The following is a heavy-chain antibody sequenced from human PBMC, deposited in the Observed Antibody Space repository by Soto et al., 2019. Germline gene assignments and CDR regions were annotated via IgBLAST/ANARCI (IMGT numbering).Heavy chain of an antibody. CDR1: GYTFTSYY. J-gene: IGHJ4*02. CDR3: ASLPDSGWYYFDY. CDR2: ISPYNGNT. Sequence: ASVKVSCKASGYTFTSYYMHWVRQAPGQGLEWMGRISPYNGNTNYAQKLQGRVTMTTDTSTSTAYMELRSLRSDDTAVYYCASLPDSGWYYFDYWGQGTLVTVSS. D-gene: IGHD6-19*01. V-gene: IGHV1-18*04.